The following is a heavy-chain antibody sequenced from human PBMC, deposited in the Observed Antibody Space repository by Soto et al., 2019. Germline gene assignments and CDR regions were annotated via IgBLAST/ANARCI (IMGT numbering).Heavy chain of an antibody. J-gene: IGHJ6*02. Sequence: PGGSLRLSCAASGFTFSSYSMNWVRQAPGKGLEWVSYISSSSSTIYYADSVKGRFTIPRDNAKNSLYLQMNSLRDEDTAVYYCARQGRFLEWFVYYYGMDVWGQGTTVTVSS. V-gene: IGHV3-48*02. CDR3: ARQGRFLEWFVYYYGMDV. D-gene: IGHD3-3*01. CDR2: ISSSSSTI. CDR1: GFTFSSYS.